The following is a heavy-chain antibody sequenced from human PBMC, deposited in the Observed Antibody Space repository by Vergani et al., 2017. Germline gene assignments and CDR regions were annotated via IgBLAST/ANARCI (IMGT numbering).Heavy chain of an antibody. CDR2: IDWDDDK. CDR1: GFSLSTSGMR. V-gene: IGHV2-70*04. CDR3: ARMGXYDSSGYSGLYFDY. D-gene: IGHD3-22*01. J-gene: IGHJ4*02. Sequence: QVTLKESGPALVKPTQTLTLTCTFSGFSLSTSGMRVSWIRQPPGKALEWLARIDWDDDKFYSTSLKTRLTISKDTSKNQVVLTMTNMDPVDTATYYCARMGXYDSSGYSGLYFDYWGQGTLVTVSS.